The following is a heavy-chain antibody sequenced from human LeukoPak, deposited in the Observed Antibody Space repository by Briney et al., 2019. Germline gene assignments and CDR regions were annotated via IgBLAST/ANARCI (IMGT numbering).Heavy chain of an antibody. J-gene: IGHJ3*02. CDR3: AKGYYDSSGLDAFDI. CDR2: IWYDGSNK. CDR1: GFTFSSYG. V-gene: IGHV3-33*06. D-gene: IGHD3-22*01. Sequence: GRSLRLSCAASGFTFSSYGMHWVRQAPGKGLEWVAVIWYDGSNKYYADSVKGRFTISRDNSKNTLYLQMNSLRAEDTAVYYCAKGYYDSSGLDAFDIWGQRTMVTVSS.